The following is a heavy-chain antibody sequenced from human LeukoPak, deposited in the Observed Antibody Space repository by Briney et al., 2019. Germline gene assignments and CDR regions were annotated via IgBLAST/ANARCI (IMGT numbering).Heavy chain of an antibody. V-gene: IGHV3-23*01. CDR2: ISGSGGST. CDR3: AKVRPSLTSSSPHDAFDI. D-gene: IGHD6-13*01. Sequence: PGGSLRLSCAASGFTFSSYAMSWVRQAPGKGLEWVSAISGSGGSTYYADSVKGRFTISRDNSKNTLYLQMNSLRAEDTAVYYCAKVRPSLTSSSPHDAFDIWGQGTMVTVSS. J-gene: IGHJ3*02. CDR1: GFTFSSYA.